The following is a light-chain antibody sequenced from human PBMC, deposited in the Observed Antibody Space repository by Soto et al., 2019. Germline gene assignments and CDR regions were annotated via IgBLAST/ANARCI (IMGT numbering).Light chain of an antibody. Sequence: DIQMTQSPSSLSASAGDRVTITCRASHNIISYLHWYQHKPGKAPKLLIYAASSLQSGVPSRFSGSGSGTDFTLTISSLQPEDFATYYCQQSYSNPRTFGGGTKVEIK. CDR2: AAS. J-gene: IGKJ4*01. CDR3: QQSYSNPRT. V-gene: IGKV1-39*01. CDR1: HNIISY.